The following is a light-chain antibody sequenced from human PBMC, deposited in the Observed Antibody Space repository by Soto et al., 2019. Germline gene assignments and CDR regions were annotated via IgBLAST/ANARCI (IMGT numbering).Light chain of an antibody. V-gene: IGKV3-11*01. CDR1: QSVSTY. CDR3: QQRSNWPLT. CDR2: DAS. J-gene: IGKJ4*01. Sequence: EIMLTQSPATLSLSPGERATLSCRASQSVSTYLAWYQQKPGQAPRLLMYDASKMATGIPARFSGSGSGTDFTLTISSLESEDFAVYYCQQRSNWPLTFGGGTKVEIK.